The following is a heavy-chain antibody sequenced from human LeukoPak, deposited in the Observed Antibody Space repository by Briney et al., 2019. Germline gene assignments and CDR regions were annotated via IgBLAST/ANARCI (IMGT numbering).Heavy chain of an antibody. CDR2: ISRTSDDI. CDR3: AKDLPAAVD. J-gene: IGHJ4*02. CDR1: GFSFSSYS. Sequence: SGGSLRLSCAPSGFSFSSYSMSWVRQAPEKGLEWVSFISRTSDDIYHADSVKGRFTISRDNANNSLYLQMNSLRAEDTGVYYCAKDLPAAVDWGQGTLVTVSS. V-gene: IGHV3-21*01. D-gene: IGHD2-15*01.